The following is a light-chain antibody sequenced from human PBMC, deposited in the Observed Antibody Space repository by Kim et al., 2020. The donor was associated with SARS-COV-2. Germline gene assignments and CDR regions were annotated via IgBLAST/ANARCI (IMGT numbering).Light chain of an antibody. Sequence: SPGERVTLSCRASQTVSSTHLAWYQQKPGQAPRLLIYDASSRATGIPDRFSGSGSGTDFTLTISRLEPEDFAVYYCQQYGTSPRTFGQGTKVDIK. CDR3: QQYGTSPRT. V-gene: IGKV3-20*01. CDR2: DAS. J-gene: IGKJ1*01. CDR1: QTVSSTH.